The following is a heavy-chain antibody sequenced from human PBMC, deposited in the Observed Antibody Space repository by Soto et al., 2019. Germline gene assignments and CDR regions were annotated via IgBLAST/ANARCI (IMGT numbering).Heavy chain of an antibody. CDR2: INHSGST. CDR3: ARGIGVDMITFGGVIVGAFDY. Sequence: PSETLSLTCAVYGGSFSGYYWSWIRQPPGKGLEWIGEINHSGSTNYNPSLKSRVTISVDTSKNQFSLKLSSVTAADTAVYYCARGIGVDMITFGGVIVGAFDYWGQGTLVTVSS. CDR1: GGSFSGYY. V-gene: IGHV4-34*01. D-gene: IGHD3-16*02. J-gene: IGHJ4*02.